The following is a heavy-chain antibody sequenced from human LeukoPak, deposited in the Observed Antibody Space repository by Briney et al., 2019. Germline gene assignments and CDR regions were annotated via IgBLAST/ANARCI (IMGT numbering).Heavy chain of an antibody. CDR2: IYSTGTT. Sequence: PSETLSLTCTVSGGSINSYYWGWVRQPAGKGLEWIGRIYSTGTTNYSPSLKSRLTMSVDTSKNQFSLNLRSVTAADTATYYCGRQVYTASYYFLDYWSQGTLVTVSS. CDR3: GRQVYTASYYFLDY. V-gene: IGHV4-4*07. CDR1: GGSINSYY. D-gene: IGHD1-26*01. J-gene: IGHJ4*02.